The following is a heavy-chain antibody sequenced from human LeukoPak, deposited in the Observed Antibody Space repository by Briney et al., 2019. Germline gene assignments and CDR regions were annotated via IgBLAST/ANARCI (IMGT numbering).Heavy chain of an antibody. V-gene: IGHV4-31*03. J-gene: IGHJ4*02. CDR3: ASIRTLHYYDSSGYLPDY. Sequence: SETLSLTCTVSGGSISSGGYYWSWIRQHPGKGLEWIGYIYYSGSTYYNPPLKSRVTISVDTSKNQFSLKLSSVTAADTAVYYCASIRTLHYYDSSGYLPDYWGQGTLVTVSS. CDR1: GGSISSGGYY. D-gene: IGHD3-22*01. CDR2: IYYSGST.